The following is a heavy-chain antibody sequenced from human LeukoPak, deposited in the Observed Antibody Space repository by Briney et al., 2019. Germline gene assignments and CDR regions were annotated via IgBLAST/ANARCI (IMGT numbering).Heavy chain of an antibody. CDR1: GGSISSYY. V-gene: IGHV4-4*07. CDR2: IYTSGST. D-gene: IGHD1-1*01. CDR3: ARDLTYKWNDAFDI. Sequence: SETLSLTCTVSGGSISSYYWSWIRQPAGKGLEWIGRIYTSGSTNYNPSLKSRVTMSVDTSKNQFSLKLSSVTAADTAVYYCARDLTYKWNDAFDIWGQGTVVTVSS. J-gene: IGHJ3*02.